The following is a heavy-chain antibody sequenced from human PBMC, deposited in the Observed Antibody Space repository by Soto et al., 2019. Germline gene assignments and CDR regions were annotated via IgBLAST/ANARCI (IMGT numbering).Heavy chain of an antibody. J-gene: IGHJ3*01. D-gene: IGHD3-10*01. Sequence: QVQLVESGGGVVQPGRSLRLSCVTSGYRFSSYGMHWVRQAPGKGLEWVAVSWDDGSKTHYADSVKGRFTISRDSSKNRDYLQMISLRVEETAVYYCARNFGGDFAFDFWGQGTTVTVSS. CDR2: SWDDGSKT. CDR1: GYRFSSYG. V-gene: IGHV3-33*01. CDR3: ARNFGGDFAFDF.